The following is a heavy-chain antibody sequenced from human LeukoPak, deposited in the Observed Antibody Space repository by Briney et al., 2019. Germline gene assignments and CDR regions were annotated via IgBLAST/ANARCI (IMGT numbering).Heavy chain of an antibody. CDR3: AEDYNLNDFDY. D-gene: IGHD1-14*01. Sequence: GGSLRLSCVASGFTFDDYGMHWVRQAPGKGLEWVAFISSDGSRTDYVDSVRGRFTISRDDHKKSLFLQMNSLRTEDTASYFCAEDYNLNDFDYWGQGTLVAVSS. V-gene: IGHV3-43*02. CDR2: ISSDGSRT. CDR1: GFTFDDYG. J-gene: IGHJ4*02.